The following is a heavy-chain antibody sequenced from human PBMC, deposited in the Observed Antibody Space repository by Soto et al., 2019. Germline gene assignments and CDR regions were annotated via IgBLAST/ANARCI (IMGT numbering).Heavy chain of an antibody. CDR1: GYSFTNYG. CDR3: ARDSLRNIEGLWLENYYYCGMDF. CDR2: IRPYNDNT. J-gene: IGHJ6*02. D-gene: IGHD5-18*01. Sequence: ASVKLSCKASGYSFTNYGITWVRQAPGQGLEWMGWIRPYNDNTNYAQRLQGRVTMTTETSTSTAYMELRSLRSDDTAVYYCARDSLRNIEGLWLENYYYCGMDFRCQGLSVT. V-gene: IGHV1-18*04.